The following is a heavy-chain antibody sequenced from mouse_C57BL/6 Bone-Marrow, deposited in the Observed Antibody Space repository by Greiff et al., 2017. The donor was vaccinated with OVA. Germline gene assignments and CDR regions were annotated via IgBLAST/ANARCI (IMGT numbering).Heavy chain of an antibody. D-gene: IGHD2-1*01. V-gene: IGHV1-62-2*01. CDR2: FYPGSGSI. CDR3: ARHGDLLWAFDY. J-gene: IGHJ2*01. Sequence: VKLMESGAELVKPGASVKLSCKASGYTFTEYTIHWVKQRSGQGLEWIGWFYPGSGSIKYNEKFKDKATLTADKSSSTVYMELSSLTSEDSAVYFCARHGDLLWAFDYWGQGTTLTVSS. CDR1: GYTFTEYT.